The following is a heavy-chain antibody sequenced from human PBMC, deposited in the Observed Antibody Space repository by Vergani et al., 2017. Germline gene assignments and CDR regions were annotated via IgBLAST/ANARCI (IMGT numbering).Heavy chain of an antibody. D-gene: IGHD2-2*02. J-gene: IGHJ4*02. CDR2: LCHTEDT. Sequence: QVQLQESGPGVVKPSQTLSLTCAVSGGSISSGDHCWTWVRQPPGKGLEWIGELCHTEDTKYSPSLKSRVTVSVDESRNLFSLRLNSVTAADTAVYYCATIGYRRWGYYFDYWGQGILVTVSS. CDR1: GGSISSGDHC. CDR3: ATIGYRRWGYYFDY. V-gene: IGHV4-4*02.